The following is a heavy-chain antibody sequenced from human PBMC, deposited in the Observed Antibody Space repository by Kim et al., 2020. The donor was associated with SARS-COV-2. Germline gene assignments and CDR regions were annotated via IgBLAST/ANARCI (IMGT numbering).Heavy chain of an antibody. CDR1: GGTFSSYA. J-gene: IGHJ4*02. D-gene: IGHD7-27*01. V-gene: IGHV1-69*13. CDR2: LIPIFFTA. Sequence: SVKVSCKASGGTFSSYAISWVRQAPCHGLAFLFFLIPIFFTANYAQKFQGRVTITADESTSTAYMELSSLRSEDTAVYYCARTRTGSRPWYFDYWGQGTLVTVSS. CDR3: ARTRTGSRPWYFDY.